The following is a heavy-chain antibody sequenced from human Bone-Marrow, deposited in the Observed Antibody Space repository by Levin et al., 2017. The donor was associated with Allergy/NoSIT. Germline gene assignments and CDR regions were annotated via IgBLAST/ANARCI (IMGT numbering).Heavy chain of an antibody. J-gene: IGHJ4*02. CDR1: GFTVSSNY. Sequence: GGSLRLSCAASGFTVSSNYMSWVRQAPGKGLEWVSVIYSGGSTYYADSVKGRFTISRDNSKNTLYLQMNSLRAEDTAVYYCARAWGYGDYVHYFDYWGQGTLVTVSS. CDR2: IYSGGST. D-gene: IGHD4-17*01. V-gene: IGHV3-53*01. CDR3: ARAWGYGDYVHYFDY.